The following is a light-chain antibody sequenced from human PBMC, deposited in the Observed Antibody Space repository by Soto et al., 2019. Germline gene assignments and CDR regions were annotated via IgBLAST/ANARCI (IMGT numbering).Light chain of an antibody. CDR3: QKYGRSLWT. CDR2: GAS. Sequence: EIVLTQSPGTLSLSPGERATLSCRASQSLSSNYLAWYQQKPGQAPRLLIYGASTRATGIPDRFSGSGSGTDFTITISRQEAEDCAEYYDQKYGRSLWTFGQGTKVEIQ. J-gene: IGKJ1*01. CDR1: QSLSSNY. V-gene: IGKV3-20*01.